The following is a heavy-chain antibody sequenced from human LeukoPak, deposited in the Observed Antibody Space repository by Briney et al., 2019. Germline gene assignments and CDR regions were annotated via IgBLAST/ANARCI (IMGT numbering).Heavy chain of an antibody. CDR3: AKDQGPYYYYMGV. V-gene: IGHV3-21*01. J-gene: IGHJ6*03. Sequence: PGGSLRLSCAASGFTFSSYSMNWVRQAPGKGLEWVSSISSSSSYIYYADSVKGRFTISRYNANNSLYLQMNRLRAEDTAVYYCAKDQGPYYYYMGVWGKGTTVTISS. CDR1: GFTFSSYS. CDR2: ISSSSSYI.